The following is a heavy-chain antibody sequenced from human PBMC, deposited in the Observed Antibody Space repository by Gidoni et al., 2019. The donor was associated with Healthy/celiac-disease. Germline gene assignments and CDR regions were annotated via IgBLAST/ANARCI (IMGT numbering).Heavy chain of an antibody. Sequence: EVQLVESGGGLVQPGGSLRLSCAASGFTFSSYSMNWVRQAQGKGLEWVSYISSSSSTIYYADSVKGRFTISRDNAKNSLYLQMNSLRDEDTAVYYCARVSYRAGRNWFDPWGQGTLVTVSS. CDR1: GFTFSSYS. D-gene: IGHD3-16*02. CDR2: ISSSSSTI. CDR3: ARVSYRAGRNWFDP. V-gene: IGHV3-48*02. J-gene: IGHJ5*02.